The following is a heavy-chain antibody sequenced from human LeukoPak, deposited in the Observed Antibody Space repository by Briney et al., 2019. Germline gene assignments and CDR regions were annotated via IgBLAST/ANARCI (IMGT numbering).Heavy chain of an antibody. J-gene: IGHJ4*02. CDR2: ISSSSSYM. Sequence: GGSLRLSCAASGLTFSSYAMSWVRQAPGKGLEWVSSISSSSSYMKYAESVRGRFTISRDNSKNTLYLQMNSLRAEDTAVYYCARNLYYYDSSGYYYYWGQGTLVTVSS. V-gene: IGHV3-21*01. CDR3: ARNLYYYDSSGYYYY. D-gene: IGHD3-22*01. CDR1: GLTFSSYA.